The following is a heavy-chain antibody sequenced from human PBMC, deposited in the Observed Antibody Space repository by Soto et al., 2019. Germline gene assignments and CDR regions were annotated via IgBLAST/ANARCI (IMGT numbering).Heavy chain of an antibody. V-gene: IGHV1-3*01. Sequence: VASVKVSCKASGYTFTSYAMHWVRQAPGQRLEWMGWINAGNGNTKYSQKFQGRVTITRDTSASTAYMELSSLRSEDTAVYYCARASIRYFDWSLGYWGQGTLVTVSS. J-gene: IGHJ4*02. CDR1: GYTFTSYA. D-gene: IGHD3-9*01. CDR3: ARASIRYFDWSLGY. CDR2: INAGNGNT.